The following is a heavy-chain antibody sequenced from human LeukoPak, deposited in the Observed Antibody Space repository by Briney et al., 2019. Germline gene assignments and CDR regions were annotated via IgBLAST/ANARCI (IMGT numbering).Heavy chain of an antibody. J-gene: IGHJ5*02. CDR3: ARDDGITNWFDP. CDR2: IYSGGST. CDR1: GFTVSSNY. Sequence: GGSLRLSCAASGFTVSSNYTSWVRQAPGKGLEWVSVIYSGGSTYYADSVKGRFTISRDNSKNTLYLQTNSLRAEDTAVYYCARDDGITNWFDPWGQGTLVTVSS. D-gene: IGHD1-14*01. V-gene: IGHV3-66*02.